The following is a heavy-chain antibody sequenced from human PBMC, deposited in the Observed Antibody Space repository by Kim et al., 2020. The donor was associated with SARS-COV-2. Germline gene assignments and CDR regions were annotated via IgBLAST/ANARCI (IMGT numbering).Heavy chain of an antibody. D-gene: IGHD4-17*01. V-gene: IGHV4-59*13. CDR2: IYYSGST. Sequence: SETLSLTCTVSGGSISSYYWSWIRQPPGKGLEWIGYIYYSGSTNYNPSLKSRVTISVDTSKNQFSLKLSSVTAADTAVYYCARGRGTVTDFDYWGQGTLVTVSS. CDR3: ARGRGTVTDFDY. CDR1: GGSISSYY. J-gene: IGHJ4*02.